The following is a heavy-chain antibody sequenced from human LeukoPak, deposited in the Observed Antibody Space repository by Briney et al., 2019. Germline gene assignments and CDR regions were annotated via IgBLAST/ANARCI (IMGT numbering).Heavy chain of an antibody. CDR2: ISGSGDST. D-gene: IGHD6-13*01. Sequence: GGSLRLSCAASGFSFSDAWMNWVRQAPGKGLEWVSGISGSGDSTYYADSVKGRFTISRDNSWNTLFLQMNSLRAEDTAVYYCAKDRSDNSTWYAGSHWGQGTLVTVSS. V-gene: IGHV3-23*01. J-gene: IGHJ4*02. CDR3: AKDRSDNSTWYAGSH. CDR1: GFSFSDAW.